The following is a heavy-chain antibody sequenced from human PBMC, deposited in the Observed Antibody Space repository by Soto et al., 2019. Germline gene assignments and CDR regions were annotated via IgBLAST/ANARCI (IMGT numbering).Heavy chain of an antibody. CDR3: ARMKVDSYQFYYAMDV. Sequence: SGPTLVNPTETLTLTCTVSGFSLTTGKMGVSWIRQPPGKALEWLAHIFSDNERSYSTSLQGRLTISKDTSGSQVVLSMTNVDPVDTATYCCARMKVDSYQFYYAMDVWGQGTTVTVS. V-gene: IGHV2-26*01. CDR2: IFSDNER. D-gene: IGHD3-9*01. J-gene: IGHJ6*02. CDR1: GFSLTTGKMG.